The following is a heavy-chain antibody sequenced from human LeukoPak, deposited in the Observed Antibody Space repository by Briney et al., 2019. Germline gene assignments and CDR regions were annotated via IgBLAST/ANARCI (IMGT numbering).Heavy chain of an antibody. CDR1: GGSIRTNTNSWGWNSSNY. CDR2: IHYSGTT. CDR3: ARQRDTASVGAFDI. Sequence: SETLSLTRTVSGGSIRTNTNSWGWNSSNYWGWIRQPPGKGLEWIGSIHYSGTTYYHPSLQSRLTISVDASKNQFSLKVTSVTATDTALYYCARQRDTASVGAFDIWGQGTMVTVSS. V-gene: IGHV4-39*01. D-gene: IGHD5-18*01. J-gene: IGHJ3*02.